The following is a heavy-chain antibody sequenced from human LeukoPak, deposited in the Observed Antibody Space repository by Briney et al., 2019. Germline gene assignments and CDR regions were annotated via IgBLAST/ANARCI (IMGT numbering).Heavy chain of an antibody. CDR2: IYSGGST. J-gene: IGHJ2*01. D-gene: IGHD2-8*01. Sequence: PGGSLRLSCAASGFTVSSNYMSWVRQAPGKGLEWVSVIYSGGSTYYADSVKGRFTISRDNSKNTLYLQMNSLRAEDTAVYYCARYYAKWYFDLWGRGTLVTVSS. CDR3: ARYYAKWYFDL. V-gene: IGHV3-53*01. CDR1: GFTVSSNY.